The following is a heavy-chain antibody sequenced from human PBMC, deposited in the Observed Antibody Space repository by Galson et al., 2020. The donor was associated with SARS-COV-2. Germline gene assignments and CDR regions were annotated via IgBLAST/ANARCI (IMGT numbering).Heavy chain of an antibody. CDR1: GYTLTEFS. D-gene: IGHD3-10*01. V-gene: IGHV1-24*01. CDR2: FDPADGAT. J-gene: IGHJ5*02. Sequence: ASVKISCKVSGYTLTEFSMHWVRQPPGKGLEWMGGFDPADGATIYAQKFQRRVTMTEDTSTDTAYMEQSSLRSADTSVYYCATAPGSGSPNWFDPWGQGTLVTVSS. CDR3: ATAPGSGSPNWFDP.